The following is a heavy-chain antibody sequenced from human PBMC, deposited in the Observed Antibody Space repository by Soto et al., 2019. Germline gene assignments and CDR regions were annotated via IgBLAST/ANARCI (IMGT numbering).Heavy chain of an antibody. CDR1: GFTFSSYA. D-gene: IGHD6-13*01. CDR3: ARGGSSSWPSYYYYGMDV. Sequence: GGSLRLSCAASGFTFSSYAMHWVRQAPGKGLEWVAVISYDGSNKYYADSVKGRFTISRDNSKNTLYLQMNSLRAEDTAVYYCARGGSSSWPSYYYYGMDVWGQGTTVTVSS. J-gene: IGHJ6*02. V-gene: IGHV3-30-3*01. CDR2: ISYDGSNK.